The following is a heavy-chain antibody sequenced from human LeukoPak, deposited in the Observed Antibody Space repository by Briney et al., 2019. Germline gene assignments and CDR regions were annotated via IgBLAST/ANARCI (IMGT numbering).Heavy chain of an antibody. CDR2: INWNGGST. CDR1: GFTFDDYG. D-gene: IGHD3-22*01. V-gene: IGHV3-20*04. CDR3: ARDPFFGYYDSIGHSHYFDY. J-gene: IGHJ4*02. Sequence: PGGSLRLSCAASGFTFDDYGMSWVRQVPGKGLEWVSGINWNGGSTGNADSVKGRFTISRDNAKNSLYLQMNSLRVEDTAVYYCARDPFFGYYDSIGHSHYFDYWGQGTLVTVSS.